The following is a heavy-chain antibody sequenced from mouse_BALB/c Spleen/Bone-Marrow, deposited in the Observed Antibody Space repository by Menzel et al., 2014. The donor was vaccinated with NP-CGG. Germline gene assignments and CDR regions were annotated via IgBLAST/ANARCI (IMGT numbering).Heavy chain of an antibody. CDR3: ARHGITRLLDY. D-gene: IGHD2-4*01. V-gene: IGHV5-9-3*01. J-gene: IGHJ2*01. CDR2: ISSGGSYT. Sequence: EVQGVESGGGLVKPGGSLKLSCAASGFTFSSYAMSWVRPTPEKRLEWVATISSGGSYTYYPDSVKGRFTISRDNAKNTLYLQMSSLRSEDTAMYYCARHGITRLLDYWGQGTTLTVSS. CDR1: GFTFSSYA.